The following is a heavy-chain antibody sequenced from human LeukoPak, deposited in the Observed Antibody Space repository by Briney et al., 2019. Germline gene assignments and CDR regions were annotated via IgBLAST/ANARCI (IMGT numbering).Heavy chain of an antibody. J-gene: IGHJ4*02. V-gene: IGHV3-23*01. CDR1: GFTFSTFA. CDR2: ISGSGVYT. D-gene: IGHD3-16*01. CDR3: ARDLYGAPGYYFDY. Sequence: PGGSLRLSCAASGFTFSTFAMSCVRQAPGRGLEWGSYISGSGVYTQYANSVKGRFTISRDNSMNTLFLQMSSLRAEDTAVYYCARDLYGAPGYYFDYWGQGTVVTVSS.